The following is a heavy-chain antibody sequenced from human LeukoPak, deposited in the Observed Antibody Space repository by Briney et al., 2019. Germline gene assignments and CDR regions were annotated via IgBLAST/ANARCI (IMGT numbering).Heavy chain of an antibody. V-gene: IGHV1-69*05. CDR2: IIPIFGTA. J-gene: IGHJ4*02. D-gene: IGHD3-3*01. CDR1: GGTFSSYA. Sequence: SVKVSCKASGGTFSSYAISWVRQAPGQGLEWMGRIIPIFGTANYAQKFQGRVTITTDESTSTAYMELSSLRSEDTAVYYCAKDRASYDFWSGYYANDIWGQGTLVTVSS. CDR3: AKDRASYDFWSGYYANDI.